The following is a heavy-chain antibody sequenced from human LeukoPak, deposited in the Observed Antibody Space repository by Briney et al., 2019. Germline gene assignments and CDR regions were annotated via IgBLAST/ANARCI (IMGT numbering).Heavy chain of an antibody. D-gene: IGHD3-3*01. CDR1: GGSISSGSYC. CDR2: ICTSGST. V-gene: IGHV4-61*02. J-gene: IGHJ4*02. CDR3: ARHVNDLWWSSFDY. Sequence: SETLSLTCTVSGGSISSGSYCWSWIRQHAGKGLEWIGCICTSGSTNYNPSLKSRVTISVDTSKNQFSLKLSSVTAADTAVYYCARHVNDLWWSSFDYWGQGTLVTVSS.